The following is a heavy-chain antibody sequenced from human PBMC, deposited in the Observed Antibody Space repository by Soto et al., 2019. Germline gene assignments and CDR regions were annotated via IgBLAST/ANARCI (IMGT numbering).Heavy chain of an antibody. J-gene: IGHJ4*02. CDR3: AKDRGDYGGGDLDY. Sequence: QVQLVESGGGVVQPGRSLRLSCAASGFTFSSYGMHWVRQAPGKGLEWVAVISYDGSNKYYADSVKGRFTISRDNSKNTLYLQMNSLRAEDTAVYYCAKDRGDYGGGDLDYWGQGTLVTVSS. V-gene: IGHV3-30*18. CDR2: ISYDGSNK. CDR1: GFTFSSYG. D-gene: IGHD4-17*01.